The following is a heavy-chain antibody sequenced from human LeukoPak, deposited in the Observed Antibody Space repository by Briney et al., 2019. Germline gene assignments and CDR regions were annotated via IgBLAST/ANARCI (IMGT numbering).Heavy chain of an antibody. CDR2: IKQDGSDK. Sequence: GGSLRLSCAASGFTFSSYWMSWVRQAPGQGLEWVASIKQDGSDKYYVDSVKGRFTISRDNAKNSLYLQMNSLRAEDTAVYYCARYPMVRGVIDYYYGMDVWGKGTTVTVSS. D-gene: IGHD3-10*01. V-gene: IGHV3-7*03. CDR1: GFTFSSYW. CDR3: ARYPMVRGVIDYYYGMDV. J-gene: IGHJ6*04.